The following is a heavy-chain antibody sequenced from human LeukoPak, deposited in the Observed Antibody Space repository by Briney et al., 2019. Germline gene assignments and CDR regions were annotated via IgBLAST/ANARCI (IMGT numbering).Heavy chain of an antibody. J-gene: IGHJ4*02. D-gene: IGHD1-7*01. CDR1: GFTFSSYA. CDR3: ARDLTGTTY. V-gene: IGHV3-21*01. Sequence: GGSLRLSCAASGFTFSSYAMSWVRQAPGKGLEWVSSISSSSSYIYYADSVKGRFTISRDNAKNSLYLQMNSLRAEDTAVYYCARDLTGTTYWGQGTLVTVSS. CDR2: ISSSSSYI.